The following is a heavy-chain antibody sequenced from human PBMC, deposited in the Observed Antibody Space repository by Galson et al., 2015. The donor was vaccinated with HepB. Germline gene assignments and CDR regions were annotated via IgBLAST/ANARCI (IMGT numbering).Heavy chain of an antibody. Sequence: SVKVSCKASGGTFSSYAISWVRQAPGQGLEWMGGIVPIFGTANYAQKFQGRVMITADESTSTAYMELSSLRSEDTAVYYCARFLSAGRDPYYYYYGMDVWGQGTTVTVSS. CDR1: GGTFSSYA. J-gene: IGHJ6*02. V-gene: IGHV1-69*13. D-gene: IGHD6-13*01. CDR3: ARFLSAGRDPYYYYYGMDV. CDR2: IVPIFGTA.